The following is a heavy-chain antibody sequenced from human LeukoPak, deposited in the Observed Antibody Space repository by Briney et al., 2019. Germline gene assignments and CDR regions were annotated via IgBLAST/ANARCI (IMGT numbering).Heavy chain of an antibody. CDR1: GFSFASYG. V-gene: IGHV3-21*01. D-gene: IGHD3-9*01. Sequence: GGSLRLSCAASGFSFASYGMSWVRQAPGKGLEWVSSISSSSSYIYYADSVKGRFTISRDNAKNSLYLQMNSLRAEDTAVYYCARGPSVVAYYDILTGYRLDVWGQGTTVTVSS. J-gene: IGHJ6*02. CDR2: ISSSSSYI. CDR3: ARGPSVVAYYDILTGYRLDV.